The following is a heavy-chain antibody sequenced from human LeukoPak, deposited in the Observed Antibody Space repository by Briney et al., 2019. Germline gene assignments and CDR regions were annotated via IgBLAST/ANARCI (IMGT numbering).Heavy chain of an antibody. CDR1: GVSISSYY. Sequence: SETLSLTCTVSGVSISSYYWSWIRQPPGKGLEWIGYIYYSGSTNYNPSLKSRVTISVDTSKNQFSLKLSSVTAADTAVYYCARDTRTPYGMDVWGQGTTVTVSS. CDR3: ARDTRTPYGMDV. V-gene: IGHV4-59*01. D-gene: IGHD2-2*01. J-gene: IGHJ6*02. CDR2: IYYSGST.